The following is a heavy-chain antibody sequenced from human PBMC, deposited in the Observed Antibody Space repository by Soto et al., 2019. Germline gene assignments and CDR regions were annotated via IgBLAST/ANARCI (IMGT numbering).Heavy chain of an antibody. Sequence: ASVKVSCKASGYTFTSYDINWVRQATGQGLEWMGWMNPNSGNTGYAQKFQGRVTMTRNTSISTAYMELSSLRSEDTAVYYCARHYDFWSGSYYYYGMDVWGQGTTVTVSS. CDR3: ARHYDFWSGSYYYYGMDV. CDR1: GYTFTSYD. V-gene: IGHV1-8*01. D-gene: IGHD3-3*01. CDR2: MNPNSGNT. J-gene: IGHJ6*02.